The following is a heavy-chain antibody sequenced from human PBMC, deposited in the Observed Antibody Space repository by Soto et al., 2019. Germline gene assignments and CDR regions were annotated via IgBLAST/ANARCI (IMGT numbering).Heavy chain of an antibody. CDR1: GYSFTDYH. CDR3: ARGHSTDCSNGVCSFFYNHEMDV. V-gene: IGHV1-2*04. D-gene: IGHD2-8*01. J-gene: IGHJ6*02. Sequence: QVQLVQSGAEVKKPGASVRVSCKASGYSFTDYHIHWVRQAPGQGLEWLGRINPKSGGTSTAQKFQGWVTMTRDRSISTVYMELTRLRSDDTAVYFCARGHSTDCSNGVCSFFYNHEMDVWGQGTTVTVPS. CDR2: INPKSGGT.